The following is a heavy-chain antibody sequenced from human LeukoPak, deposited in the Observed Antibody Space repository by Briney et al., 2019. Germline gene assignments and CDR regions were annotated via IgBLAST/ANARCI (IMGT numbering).Heavy chain of an antibody. V-gene: IGHV4-34*01. CDR1: GGSFSGYY. J-gene: IGHJ4*02. CDR3: ARGDYYNSSGYSDFDY. Sequence: PSETLSLTCAVYGGSFSGYYWSWIRQPPGKGLEWIGEINHSGSTNYSPSLKSRVTISVDTSKNQFSLKLSSVTAADTAVYYCARGDYYNSSGYSDFDYWGQGTLVTVSS. D-gene: IGHD3-22*01. CDR2: INHSGST.